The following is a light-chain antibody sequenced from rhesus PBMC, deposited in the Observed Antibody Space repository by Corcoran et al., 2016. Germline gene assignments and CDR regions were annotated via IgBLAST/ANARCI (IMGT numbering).Light chain of an antibody. CDR1: QAINSQ. Sequence: DIQMTQSPSSLSASVGDRVTITCRASQAINSQLSWYQQRPGKAPKPLIYYESTLETGLPSRFRGSRSGTDYTLTITSLQPEDIATYYCHQYNSLPYTFGRGTKVEIK. V-gene: IGKV1-66*01. CDR2: YES. CDR3: HQYNSLPYT. J-gene: IGKJ2*01.